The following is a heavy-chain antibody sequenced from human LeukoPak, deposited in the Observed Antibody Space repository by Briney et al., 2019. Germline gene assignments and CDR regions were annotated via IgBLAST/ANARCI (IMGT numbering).Heavy chain of an antibody. V-gene: IGHV1-46*01. CDR2: INPSGGST. D-gene: IGHD4/OR15-4a*01. J-gene: IGHJ4*02. CDR1: GYTFTSYY. Sequence: GASVKVSCKASGYTFTSYYMHCVPQTPGQGLEWMGIINPSGGSTSYAQKFQGRVTMTRDTSTSTVYMELSSLRSEDTAVYYCATAQDYRWDYWGQGTLVTVSS. CDR3: ATAQDYRWDY.